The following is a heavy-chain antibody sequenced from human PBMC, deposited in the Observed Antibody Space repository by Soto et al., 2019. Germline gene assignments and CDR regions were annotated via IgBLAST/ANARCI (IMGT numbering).Heavy chain of an antibody. CDR3: ALTTSESYYYYGMDV. V-gene: IGHV5-10-1*01. Sequence: LKISCRGSGYSFTSYWISWVRQMPGKGLEWMGRIDPSDSYTNYSPSFQGHVTISADKSISTAYLQWSSLKASDTALYYCALTTSESYYYYGMDVWGQGTTVTVSS. CDR1: GYSFTSYW. J-gene: IGHJ6*02. CDR2: IDPSDSYT. D-gene: IGHD4-17*01.